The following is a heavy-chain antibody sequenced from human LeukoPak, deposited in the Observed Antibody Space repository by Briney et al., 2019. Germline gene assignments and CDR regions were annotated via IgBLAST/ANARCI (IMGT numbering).Heavy chain of an antibody. Sequence: SETLSLTCSVSGGSISSYYWSWIRQPPGKGLEWIGYIYSSGRTTYNPSLKSRVTISVDTSKNQFSLKLSFVTAADTAIYYCARGSSGRYYFDYWGQGTLVTVSS. V-gene: IGHV4-59*01. J-gene: IGHJ4*02. CDR2: IYSSGRT. D-gene: IGHD3-10*01. CDR1: GGSISSYY. CDR3: ARGSSGRYYFDY.